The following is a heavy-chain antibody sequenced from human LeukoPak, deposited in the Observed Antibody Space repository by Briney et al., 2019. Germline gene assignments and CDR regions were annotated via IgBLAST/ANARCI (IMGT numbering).Heavy chain of an antibody. J-gene: IGHJ4*02. CDR3: ARVRLWSGKAYFDY. Sequence: SETLSLTCTVSGGSISSYYWSWIRQPPGKGLEWIGYIYYSGSTNYNPSLKSRVTISVDTSKNQFSLKLSSVTAADTAVYYCARVRLWSGKAYFDYWGQRTLVTVSS. CDR2: IYYSGST. D-gene: IGHD2-8*02. V-gene: IGHV4-59*01. CDR1: GGSISSYY.